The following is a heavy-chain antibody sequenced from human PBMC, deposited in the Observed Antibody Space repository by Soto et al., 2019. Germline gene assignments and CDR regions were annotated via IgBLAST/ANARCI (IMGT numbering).Heavy chain of an antibody. CDR3: ARGYCSGVRCYSTQGDPFDT. V-gene: IGHV4-4*02. D-gene: IGHD2-15*01. J-gene: IGHJ3*02. CDR1: SGSINISNV. Sequence: SETLSLTCAVSSGSINISNVLGWVRQPPGKRLEWIGDIYHSGSTNYNPSLKSRVTISVDKSKRQFSLKLTSVTAADTAVYYCARGYCSGVRCYSTQGDPFDTWGQRTMVTVS. CDR2: IYHSGST.